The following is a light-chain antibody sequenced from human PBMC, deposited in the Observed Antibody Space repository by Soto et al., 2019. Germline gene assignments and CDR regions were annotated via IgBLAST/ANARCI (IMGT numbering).Light chain of an antibody. CDR3: SSYAGSNNYV. J-gene: IGLJ1*01. CDR1: SSDVGAYTY. V-gene: IGLV2-8*01. CDR2: GVT. Sequence: QSVLTQPPSASGSPGQSVTISCTGTSSDVGAYTYVSWYQQHPGKAPKLMIYGVTERPSGVPDRFSGSKSGNTASLTVSGLQTEDEAHYYCSSYAGSNNYVFGPGTKVNV.